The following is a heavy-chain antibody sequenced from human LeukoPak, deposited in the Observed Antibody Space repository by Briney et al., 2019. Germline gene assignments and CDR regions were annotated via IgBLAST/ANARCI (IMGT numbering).Heavy chain of an antibody. CDR2: INHSGST. J-gene: IGHJ4*02. CDR3: ARRYYYNLGSFPFDF. D-gene: IGHD3-10*01. V-gene: IGHV4-34*01. Sequence: SETLSLTCAVYGGSFSGYYWSWIRQPPGKGLEWIGEINHSGSTNYNPSLKSRVTISVDTSKNQFYLNLSSVTAADTAVYYCARRYYYNLGSFPFDFWGQGTLVTVSS. CDR1: GGSFSGYY.